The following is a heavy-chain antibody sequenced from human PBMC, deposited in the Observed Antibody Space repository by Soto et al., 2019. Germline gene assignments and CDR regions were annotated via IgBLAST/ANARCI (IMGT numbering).Heavy chain of an antibody. J-gene: IGHJ5*02. CDR3: AAPTS. CDR2: IWTGGST. CDR1: GFTVSSYY. D-gene: IGHD6-6*01. V-gene: IGHV3-66*01. Sequence: EVQLVESGGGLVQPGGSLRLSCAASGFTVSSYYMSWVRQAPGKGLEWVSVIWTGGSTQYADPVKGRFTISRDNSKNTLYRQMNSLRAEDTAVYYCAAPTSWGQGTLVTVSS.